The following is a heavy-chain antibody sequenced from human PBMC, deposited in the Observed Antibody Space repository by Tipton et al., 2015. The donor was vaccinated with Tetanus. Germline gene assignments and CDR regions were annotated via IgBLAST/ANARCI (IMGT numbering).Heavy chain of an antibody. J-gene: IGHJ4*02. CDR2: INHSGST. CDR1: GGSFSGYY. Sequence: LRLSCAVYGGSFSGYYWSWIRQPPGKGLEWIGEINHSGSTNYNPSLKSRVTISVDTSKNQFSLKLSSVTAADTAVYYCARGPAYDSSGYYGPYWGQGTLVTVSS. V-gene: IGHV4-34*01. D-gene: IGHD3-22*01. CDR3: ARGPAYDSSGYYGPY.